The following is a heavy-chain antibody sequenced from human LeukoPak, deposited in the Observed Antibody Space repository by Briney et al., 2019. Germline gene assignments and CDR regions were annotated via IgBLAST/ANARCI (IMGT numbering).Heavy chain of an antibody. Sequence: GGSLRLSCAASGFTFSSYGMHWVRQAPGKGLEWVAVISYDGSNKYYADSVEGRFTISRDNSKNTLYLQMNSLRAEDTAVYYCAKDPPPSITMVRGPPDYYFDYWGQGTLVTVSS. CDR3: AKDPPPSITMVRGPPDYYFDY. V-gene: IGHV3-30*18. J-gene: IGHJ4*02. CDR1: GFTFSSYG. D-gene: IGHD3-10*01. CDR2: ISYDGSNK.